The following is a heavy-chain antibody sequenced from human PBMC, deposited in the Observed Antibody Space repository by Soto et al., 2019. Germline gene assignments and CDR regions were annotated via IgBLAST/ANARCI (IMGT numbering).Heavy chain of an antibody. J-gene: IGHJ6*02. D-gene: IGHD7-27*01. CDR3: ATNHAYYYYYGMDV. CDR2: IYYSGST. V-gene: IGHV4-39*01. Sequence: ASETLSLTCTVSGGSISSSSYYWGWIRQPPGKGLEWIGSIYYSGSTYYNPSLKSRVTISVDTSKNQFSLKLSSVTAADTAVYYCATNHAYYYYYGMDVWGQGTTVTVSS. CDR1: GGSISSSSYY.